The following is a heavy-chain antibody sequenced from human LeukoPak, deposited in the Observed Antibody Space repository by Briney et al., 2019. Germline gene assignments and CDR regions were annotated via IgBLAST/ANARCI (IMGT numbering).Heavy chain of an antibody. J-gene: IGHJ1*01. V-gene: IGHV3-15*01. CDR2: IKDGGGTT. CDR3: TTDLGAYVDYLRN. CDR1: GFTFTKAW. Sequence: PGGSLRLSCVASGFTFTKAWMSWVRQAPGKGLEWIARIKDGGGTTDYAAPVKGRFTISRDDSRNTVSLQMNSLNTEDIGVYYCTTDLGAYVDYLRNWGQGSLVTVSS. D-gene: IGHD4-17*01.